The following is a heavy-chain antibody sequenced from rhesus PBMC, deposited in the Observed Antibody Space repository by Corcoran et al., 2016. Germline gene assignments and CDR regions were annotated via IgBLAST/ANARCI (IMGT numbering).Heavy chain of an antibody. CDR2: ISSANNYI. CDR3: TSRSNGNSFGYFDY. V-gene: IGHV3S16*01. CDR1: GFTFSNYD. J-gene: IGHJ4*01. D-gene: IGHD1-44*01. Sequence: EVQLVESGGGLVQPGGSLRLSCAASGFTFSNYDMSWVRQAPGKGLGWVSSISSANNYISNADSVKGRFTISGDNAENSLSLQMNSLRAEDTAVYYCTSRSNGNSFGYFDYWGQGVLVTVSS.